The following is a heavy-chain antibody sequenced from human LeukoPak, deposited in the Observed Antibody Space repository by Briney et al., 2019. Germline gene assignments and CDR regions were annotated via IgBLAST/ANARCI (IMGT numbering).Heavy chain of an antibody. CDR2: ISYDGSNK. J-gene: IGHJ4*02. Sequence: GGSLRLSCAASGFTFSSCAMHWVRQAPGKGLEWVAVISYDGSNKYYADSVKGRFTISRDNSKNTLYLQMNSLRAEDAAVYYCARDPVTMIVVAEGYFDYWGQGTLVTVSS. CDR1: GFTFSSCA. D-gene: IGHD3-22*01. V-gene: IGHV3-30-3*01. CDR3: ARDPVTMIVVAEGYFDY.